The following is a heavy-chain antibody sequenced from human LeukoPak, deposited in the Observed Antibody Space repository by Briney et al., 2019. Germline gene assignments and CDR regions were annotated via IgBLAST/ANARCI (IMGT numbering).Heavy chain of an antibody. Sequence: GGSLRLSCAASGFTFSSYDMHWVRQATGKGLEWVSAIGTAGDTYYPGSVKGRFTISRENAKNSLYLQMNSLRAEDTAVYYCAREAIAAAGIATFDPWGQGTLVTVSS. J-gene: IGHJ5*02. D-gene: IGHD6-13*01. CDR1: GFTFSSYD. CDR2: IGTAGDT. CDR3: AREAIAAAGIATFDP. V-gene: IGHV3-13*01.